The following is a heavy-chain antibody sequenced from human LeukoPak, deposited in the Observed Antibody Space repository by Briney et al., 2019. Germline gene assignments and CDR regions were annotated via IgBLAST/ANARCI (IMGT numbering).Heavy chain of an antibody. D-gene: IGHD2-15*01. V-gene: IGHV3-7*01. CDR1: GFTFSNYW. CDR3: ARTSRSSSIDD. J-gene: IGHJ4*02. Sequence: PGGSLRLSCAASGFTFSNYWMSWVRQAPRKGLEWVANINQDGSGKSYVDSVKGRFTISRDNAKSSLFLEMNSLRVEDTAMYYCARTSRSSSIDDWGQGTLVIVSS. CDR2: INQDGSGK.